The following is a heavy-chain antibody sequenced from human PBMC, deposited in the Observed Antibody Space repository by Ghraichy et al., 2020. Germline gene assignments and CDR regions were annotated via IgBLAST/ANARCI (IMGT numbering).Heavy chain of an antibody. J-gene: IGHJ4*02. V-gene: IGHV4-39*01. D-gene: IGHD3-3*01. CDR3: ARHRSGSPMPLFGY. Sequence: SETLSLTCTVSGGSISDSYYWGWIRQPPGKGLEWIGSMYYSGSTYYNPSLKSRVTISVDTSKTQFSLKLSSVTAADTAVYYCARHRSGSPMPLFGYWGQGTLVTVSS. CDR1: GGSISDSYY. CDR2: MYYSGST.